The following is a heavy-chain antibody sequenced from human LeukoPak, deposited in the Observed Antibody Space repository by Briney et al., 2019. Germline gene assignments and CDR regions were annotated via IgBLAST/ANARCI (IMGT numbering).Heavy chain of an antibody. CDR2: IYSGGST. D-gene: IGHD3-3*01. Sequence: PVGSLRLSCAASGFTLSSEAMHWVRPAPGKGLEWVSVIYSGGSTYYADSVKGRFTISRDNSKNTVYLQMNTLRAEDTAVYYCARDEGFSWGQGTLVTVSS. CDR1: GFTLSSEA. CDR3: ARDEGFS. J-gene: IGHJ4*02. V-gene: IGHV3-53*01.